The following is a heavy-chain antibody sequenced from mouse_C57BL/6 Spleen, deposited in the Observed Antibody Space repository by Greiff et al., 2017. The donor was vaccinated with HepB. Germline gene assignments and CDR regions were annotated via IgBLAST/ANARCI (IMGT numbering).Heavy chain of an antibody. CDR3: ASSRRNGAMDY. V-gene: IGHV2-6*01. D-gene: IGHD1-1*01. Sequence: VKLVDSGPGLVAPSQSLSITCTVSGFSLTSYGVDWVRQSPGKGLEWLGVIWGVGSTNYNSALKSRLSISKDNSKSQFFLKMNSLQTDDTARYYCASSRRNGAMDYWGQGTSVTVSS. J-gene: IGHJ4*01. CDR1: GFSLTSYG. CDR2: IWGVGST.